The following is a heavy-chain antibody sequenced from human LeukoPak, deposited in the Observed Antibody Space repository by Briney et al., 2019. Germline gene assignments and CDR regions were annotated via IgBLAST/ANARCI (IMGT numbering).Heavy chain of an antibody. V-gene: IGHV3-74*01. Sequence: GGSLRLSCAASGFTFSNYWMHWVRQAPGKGLVWVSRIHTDGISTTYADSVKGRFTISRDNAKNTLYLQMNSLRAEDTAVYYCVSGQLDSLYYFDYWGQGTLVTVSS. J-gene: IGHJ4*02. D-gene: IGHD1-1*01. CDR2: IHTDGIST. CDR1: GFTFSNYW. CDR3: VSGQLDSLYYFDY.